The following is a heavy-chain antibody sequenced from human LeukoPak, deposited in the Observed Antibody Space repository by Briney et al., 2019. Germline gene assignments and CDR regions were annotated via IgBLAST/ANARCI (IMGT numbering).Heavy chain of an antibody. CDR3: ARDVWTGVAVSDY. D-gene: IGHD6-19*01. Sequence: GGSLRLSCVAAGFTFSSYWMTWVRRAPGNGLEWLANIKEDGSIQYYLDSVRGRFTISRDNAKTSVYLQLNSLRADDTAIYYCARDVWTGVAVSDYWGQGTLVTVSS. CDR2: IKEDGSIQ. CDR1: GFTFSSYW. J-gene: IGHJ4*02. V-gene: IGHV3-7*04.